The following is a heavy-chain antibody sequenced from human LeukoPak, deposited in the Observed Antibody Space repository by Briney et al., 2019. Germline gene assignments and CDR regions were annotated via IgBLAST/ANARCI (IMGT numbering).Heavy chain of an antibody. CDR2: IYYSGST. V-gene: IGHV4-30-4*01. J-gene: IGHJ5*02. D-gene: IGHD3-16*02. CDR1: GGSISSGDYY. CDR3: AIGQYDYVWGSYRSNWFDP. Sequence: SETLSLTCTVSGGSISSGDYYWSWIRQPPGKGLEWIGYIYYSGSTYYNPSLKSRVTISVDTSKNQFSLKLSSVTAADTAVYYCAIGQYDYVWGSYRSNWFDPWGQGTLVTVSS.